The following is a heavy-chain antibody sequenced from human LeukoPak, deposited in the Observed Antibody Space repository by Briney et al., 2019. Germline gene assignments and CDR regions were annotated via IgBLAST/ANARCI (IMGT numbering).Heavy chain of an antibody. V-gene: IGHV3-23*01. Sequence: PGGSLRLSCAASTFTFSSYSMNWVRQAPGKGLKWVSAISGSGGSTYYADSVKGRFTISRDNSKNTLYLQMNSLRADDTAVYYCAKEASIAPRPGVYYFDYWGQGTLVTVSS. J-gene: IGHJ4*02. D-gene: IGHD6-6*01. CDR1: TFTFSSYS. CDR3: AKEASIAPRPGVYYFDY. CDR2: ISGSGGST.